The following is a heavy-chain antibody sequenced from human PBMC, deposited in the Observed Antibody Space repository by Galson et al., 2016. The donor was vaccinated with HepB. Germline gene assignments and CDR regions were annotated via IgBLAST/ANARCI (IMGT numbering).Heavy chain of an antibody. CDR3: AGVAPIRMVGPLWFGESPGGYSFDP. V-gene: IGHV4-31*03. Sequence: TLSLTCTVSGGSISSGGYYWNWIRQHPGKGLEWIGYIYHSGSTHYNPSLKSRVTISVDTAKNQFSLKLSSVTAADTAIYYCAGVAPIRMVGPLWFGESPGGYSFDPWGQGTLVTVSS. CDR1: GGSISSGGYY. J-gene: IGHJ5*02. CDR2: IYHSGST. D-gene: IGHD3-10*01.